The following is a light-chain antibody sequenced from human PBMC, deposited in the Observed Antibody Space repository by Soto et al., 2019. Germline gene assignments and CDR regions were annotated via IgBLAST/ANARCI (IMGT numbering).Light chain of an antibody. CDR3: QQYNTWPRT. CDR2: DAS. V-gene: IGKV3-15*01. Sequence: IVMTQSPATLSVSPGERATLSCRASQNVNYNLAWYQQKPGQAPSLLIHDASIRATAVPARFSGSGSGTEFTLTISSLQSEDFAVYYCQQYNTWPRTFGQGTKVDIK. CDR1: QNVNYN. J-gene: IGKJ1*01.